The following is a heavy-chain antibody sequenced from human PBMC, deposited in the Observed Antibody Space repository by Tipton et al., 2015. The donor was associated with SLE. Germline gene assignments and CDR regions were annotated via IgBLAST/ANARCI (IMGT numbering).Heavy chain of an antibody. D-gene: IGHD3/OR15-3a*01. J-gene: IGHJ4*02. CDR1: GGSISSSGYY. Sequence: LRLSCTVSGGSISSSGYYWGWIRQPPGKGLEWIGSIYYSGSTYYNPSLKSRVTISVDTSKNQFSLKLSSVTAADTAVYYCARSPRGDWDYWGQGTLVTVSS. CDR2: IYYSGST. CDR3: ARSPRGDWDY. V-gene: IGHV4-39*07.